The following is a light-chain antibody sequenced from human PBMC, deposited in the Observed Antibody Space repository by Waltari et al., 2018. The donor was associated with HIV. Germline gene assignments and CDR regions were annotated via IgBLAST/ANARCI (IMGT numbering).Light chain of an antibody. V-gene: IGLV1-44*01. CDR2: NTD. Sequence: QSVLTQPPSASGTPGQPLSISSSVSPPNARSTNVSRYQHIPPTAPKLIIYNTDQRPSGVPARFSASKTGTSASLAISGLQPGDEGLYYCGTWDADLDGPVFGGGTKVTVL. J-gene: IGLJ3*02. CDR1: PPNARSTN. CDR3: GTWDADLDGPV.